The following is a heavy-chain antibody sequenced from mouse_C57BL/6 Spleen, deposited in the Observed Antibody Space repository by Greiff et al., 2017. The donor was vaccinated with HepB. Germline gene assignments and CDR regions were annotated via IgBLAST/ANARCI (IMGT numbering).Heavy chain of an antibody. CDR3: AKGLDYYGTDY. J-gene: IGHJ2*01. V-gene: IGHV1-53*01. CDR2: INPSNGGT. D-gene: IGHD1-1*01. Sequence: VQLQQSGTELVKPGASVKLSCKASGYTFTSYWMHWVKQRPGQGLEWIGNINPSNGGTNYNEKFKSKATLTVDKSSSTAYMQRSGLTSEDSAVYYCAKGLDYYGTDYWGQGTTVTVSS. CDR1: GYTFTSYW.